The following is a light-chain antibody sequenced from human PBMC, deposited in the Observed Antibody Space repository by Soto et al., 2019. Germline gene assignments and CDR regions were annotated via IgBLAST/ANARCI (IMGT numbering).Light chain of an antibody. V-gene: IGKV1-5*01. CDR1: QSITSW. J-gene: IGKJ3*01. CDR2: DAS. CDR3: QQYNGYS. Sequence: DIQLTQSPSTLSASVGDRVTITCRTSQSITSWLAWYQQKPGEAPKLLIYDASTLQSGVPPRFSGSGSGTEFTLTINSLQPDDFATYYCQQYNGYSFGPGTKVDIK.